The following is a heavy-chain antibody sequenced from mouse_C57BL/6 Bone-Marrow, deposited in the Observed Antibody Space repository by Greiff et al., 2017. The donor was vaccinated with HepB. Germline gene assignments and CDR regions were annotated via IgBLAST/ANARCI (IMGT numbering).Heavy chain of an antibody. J-gene: IGHJ4*01. CDR2: IYPGDGDT. V-gene: IGHV1-80*01. CDR1: GYAFSSYW. CDR3: ARGPPGAMDY. Sequence: VKLMESGAELVKPGASVKISCKASGYAFSSYWMNWVKQRPGKGLEWIGQIYPGDGDTNYNGKFKGKATLTADKSSSTAYMQLSSLTSEDSAVYFCARGPPGAMDYWGQGTSVTVSS.